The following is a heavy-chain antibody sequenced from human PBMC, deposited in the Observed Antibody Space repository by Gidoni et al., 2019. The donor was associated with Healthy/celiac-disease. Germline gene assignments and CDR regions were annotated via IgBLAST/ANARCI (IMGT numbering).Heavy chain of an antibody. V-gene: IGHV4-34*01. CDR2: INHSGST. D-gene: IGHD2-2*01. Sequence: QVQLQQWGAGLLKPSETLSLTCAVYGGSFSGYSWSWIRQPPGKGLEWIGEINHSGSTNYNPSLKSRVTISVDTSKNQFSLKLSSVTAADTAVYYCARSKRRQDIVVVPAAKGGNRGAFDIWGQGTMVTVSS. CDR1: GGSFSGYS. CDR3: ARSKRRQDIVVVPAAKGGNRGAFDI. J-gene: IGHJ3*02.